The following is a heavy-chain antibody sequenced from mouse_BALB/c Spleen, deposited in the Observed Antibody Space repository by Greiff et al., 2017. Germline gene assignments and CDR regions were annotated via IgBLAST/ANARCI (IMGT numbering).Heavy chain of an antibody. Sequence: EVQGVESGPGLVKPSQSLSLTCTVTGYSITSDYAWNWIRQFPGNKLEWMGYISYSGSTSYNPSLKSRISITRDTSKNQFFLQLNSVTTEDTATYYCASTGPFAYWGQGTLVTVSA. V-gene: IGHV3-2*02. D-gene: IGHD4-1*02. J-gene: IGHJ3*01. CDR1: GYSITSDYA. CDR3: ASTGPFAY. CDR2: ISYSGST.